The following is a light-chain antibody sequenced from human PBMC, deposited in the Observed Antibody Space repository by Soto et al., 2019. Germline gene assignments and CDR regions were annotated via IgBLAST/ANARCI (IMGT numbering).Light chain of an antibody. V-gene: IGKV2-30*02. Sequence: DVVMTQSPLSLPVTLGQPASISCRSSQSLVHSDGNTYLNWFRQRPGQSPRRLIYKVSNRDSGVPDRFRGRGSGTDFTVKIRRVEAGDVGGYYCLQGILWPLKFGRGPQVQIK. CDR3: LQGILWPLK. J-gene: IGKJ1*01. CDR2: KVS. CDR1: QSLVHSDGNTY.